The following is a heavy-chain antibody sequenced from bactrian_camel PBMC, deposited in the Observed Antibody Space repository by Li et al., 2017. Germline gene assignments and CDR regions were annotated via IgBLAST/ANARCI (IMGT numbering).Heavy chain of an antibody. CDR1: GYIRARNC. J-gene: IGHJ7*01. CDR2: IYPSRGTT. V-gene: IGHV3S1*01. D-gene: IGHD1*01. Sequence: HVQLVESGGGSVQAGGSLRLSCAASGYIRARNCRLWFRRAPGGKRVGVASIYPSRGTTFYDDSVKGRFTISGDNGRNTLYLELNALTPEDTAMYFCTKDLGGTGDGPLLDYYAMDYWGKGTQVTVS.